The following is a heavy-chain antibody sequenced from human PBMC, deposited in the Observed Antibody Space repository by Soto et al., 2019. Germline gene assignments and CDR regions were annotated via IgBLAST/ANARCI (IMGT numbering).Heavy chain of an antibody. V-gene: IGHV4-34*01. D-gene: IGHD3-3*01. CDR1: GGSFSGSY. J-gene: IGHJ4*02. CDR3: ARATIFGVVKRWYFDY. CDR2: INHSGST. Sequence: SETLSLTCAGSGGSFSGSYWSWIRQPPGKGLEWIGDINHSGSTNYNPSLKSRVTISVDTSKNQFSLKLSSVTAADTAVYYCARATIFGVVKRWYFDYWGQGTLVTVSS.